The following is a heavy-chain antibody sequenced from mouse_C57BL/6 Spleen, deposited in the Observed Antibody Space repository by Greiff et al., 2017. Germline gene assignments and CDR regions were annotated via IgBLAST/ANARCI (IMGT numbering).Heavy chain of an antibody. CDR2: IDPTSGGT. Sequence: QVQLQQPGAELVKPGASVKLSCKASGYTFTSYWMHWVKQRPGRGLEWIGRIDPTSGGTKYNEKFKSKATLTVDKPSITAYMQLSSLTSEDSAVYYCAREDDYPWFAYWGQGTLVTVSA. CDR1: GYTFTSYW. J-gene: IGHJ3*01. CDR3: AREDDYPWFAY. V-gene: IGHV1-72*01. D-gene: IGHD2-4*01.